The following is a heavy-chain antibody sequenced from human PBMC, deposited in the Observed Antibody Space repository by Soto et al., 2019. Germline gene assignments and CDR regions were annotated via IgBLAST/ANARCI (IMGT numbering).Heavy chain of an antibody. D-gene: IGHD4-4*01. CDR3: ARQLGHDYINNWFDP. V-gene: IGHV5-51*01. CDR1: GYMFTSYW. J-gene: IGHJ5*02. CDR2: IYPGDSDA. Sequence: GESLKISCKGSGYMFTSYWISCGLERPVKGLEWMGIIYPGDSDARYSPSFQGQVTISVDKSISTAYLQWSSLKASDTAIYYCARQLGHDYINNWFDPWGQGTLVTVSS.